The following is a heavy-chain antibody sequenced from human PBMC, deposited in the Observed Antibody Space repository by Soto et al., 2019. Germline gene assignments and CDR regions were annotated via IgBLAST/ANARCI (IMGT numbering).Heavy chain of an antibody. J-gene: IGHJ4*02. V-gene: IGHV3-23*01. Sequence: GGTLRLSCAASGVTFSSYAMVWVRQAPGKGLEWVSTITANSGSTAYGDSVKGRFTISRDNSKSTLYLQMNSPRVEATAAYYCAKSPEWPNRYFDYWGQGTLVTVSS. CDR2: ITANSGST. CDR1: GVTFSSYA. CDR3: AKSPEWPNRYFDY. D-gene: IGHD3-3*01.